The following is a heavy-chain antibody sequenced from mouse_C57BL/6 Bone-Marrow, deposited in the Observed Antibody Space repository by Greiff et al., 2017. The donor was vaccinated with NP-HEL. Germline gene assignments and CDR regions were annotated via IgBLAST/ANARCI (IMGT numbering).Heavy chain of an antibody. J-gene: IGHJ4*01. D-gene: IGHD3-2*02. CDR3: ALLDSSGYRSSYAMDY. V-gene: IGHV1-31*01. CDR2: IYPYNGVP. CDR1: GYSFTGYY. Sequence: VQLQQSGPELVKPGASVKISCKASGYSFTGYYMHWVKQSHGNILDWIGYIYPYNGVPSYNQKFKGKATLTVDKSSSTAYMELRSLTSEDSAVYYCALLDSSGYRSSYAMDYWGQGTSVTVSS.